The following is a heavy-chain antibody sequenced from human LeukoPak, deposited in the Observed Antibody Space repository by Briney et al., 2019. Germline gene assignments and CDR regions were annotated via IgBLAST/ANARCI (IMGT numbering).Heavy chain of an antibody. D-gene: IGHD6-19*01. CDR3: ARGYRGSSGSFDY. Sequence: SGGSLIPSCGAPGFTFQSYRMNWVRQVPGKGLGWVSSISSSSSYIYYADSVKGRFNISRDNAKNSLYLQMNSLRAEDTAVYYCARGYRGSSGSFDYWGQGTLVTVSS. CDR2: ISSSSSYI. CDR1: GFTFQSYR. J-gene: IGHJ4*02. V-gene: IGHV3-21*01.